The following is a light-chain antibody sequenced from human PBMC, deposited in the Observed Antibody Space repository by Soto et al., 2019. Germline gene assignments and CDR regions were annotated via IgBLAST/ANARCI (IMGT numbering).Light chain of an antibody. CDR2: LAT. CDR3: QQYYRPWT. CDR1: QSVLYSSNNKNY. J-gene: IGKJ1*01. Sequence: DIVMTQSPDSLAVSLGGRATINCKSSQSVLYSSNNKNYLAWYQQKPGQPPKLLIYLATTRESGVPDRFSGSWSGTEFTLTISSLQAEDVAVYFCQQYYRPWTFGQGTKVEIK. V-gene: IGKV4-1*01.